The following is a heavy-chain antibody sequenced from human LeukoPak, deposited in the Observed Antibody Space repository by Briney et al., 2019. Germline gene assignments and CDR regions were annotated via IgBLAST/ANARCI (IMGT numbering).Heavy chain of an antibody. CDR3: ARGGYYGSGSFYSTQTSVFDY. V-gene: IGHV6-1*01. CDR2: TYYRSKCDN. D-gene: IGHD3-10*01. Sequence: SQTLSLTCDISGACISSNSAAWHWIRQSPSSGLEWLGRTYYRSKCDNDYSVSVKSRITINPDTSKNQFSLQLNSVTPEDTAVYYCARGGYYGSGSFYSTQTSVFDYWGQGTLVTVSS. J-gene: IGHJ4*02. CDR1: GACISSNSAA.